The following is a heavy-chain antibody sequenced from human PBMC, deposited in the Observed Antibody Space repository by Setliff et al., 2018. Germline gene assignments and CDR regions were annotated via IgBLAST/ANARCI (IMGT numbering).Heavy chain of an antibody. Sequence: GASVKVSCKASGATLSGDVFSWVRQAPGHGLEWMGRFIPVLGKANYAPKLHGRVTLTTDTSASTAYMELRSLGSDDTAVYYCSRLVRFCTRTACQRLSGGEFWGQGTLVTVSS. V-gene: IGHV1-69*04. J-gene: IGHJ4*02. CDR3: SRLVRFCTRTACQRLSGGEF. D-gene: IGHD2-8*01. CDR1: GATLSGDV. CDR2: FIPVLGKA.